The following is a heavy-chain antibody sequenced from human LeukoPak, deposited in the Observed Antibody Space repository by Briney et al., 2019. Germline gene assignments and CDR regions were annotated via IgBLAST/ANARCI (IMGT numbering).Heavy chain of an antibody. D-gene: IGHD1-7*01. CDR2: IDSSSSYI. V-gene: IGHV3-21*01. J-gene: IGHJ3*02. CDR3: ARPGITGTMGYGAFDI. Sequence: GGSLRLSCAASGFTFSSYSINWVRQAPGKGLEWVSSIDSSSSYIYYADSVKGRFTISRDNAKNSLFLQMNNLRVEDMAVYYCARPGITGTMGYGAFDIWGQGTRVTVSS. CDR1: GFTFSSYS.